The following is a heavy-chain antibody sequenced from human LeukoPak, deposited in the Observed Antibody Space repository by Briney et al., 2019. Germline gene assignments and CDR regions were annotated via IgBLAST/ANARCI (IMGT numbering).Heavy chain of an antibody. J-gene: IGHJ4*02. Sequence: GRSLRLSCAASGFTFDDYAMHWVRQAPGKGLEWVSGISWNSGSIGYADSVKGRFTISRDSAKNSLYLQMNSLRAEDTALYYCAKDLIGLPSGEDYWGQGTLVTVSS. CDR3: AKDLIGLPSGEDY. CDR1: GFTFDDYA. CDR2: ISWNSGSI. D-gene: IGHD2-21*01. V-gene: IGHV3-9*01.